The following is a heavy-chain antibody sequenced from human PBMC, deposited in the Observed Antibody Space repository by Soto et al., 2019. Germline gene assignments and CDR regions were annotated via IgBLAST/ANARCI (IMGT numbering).Heavy chain of an antibody. J-gene: IGHJ1*01. CDR1: GYTFTGYY. CDR3: ARDRRVVVAATQASGYFQH. Sequence: GASVKVSCKASGYTFTGYYMHWVRQAPGQGLEWMGWINPNSGGTNYAQKFQGWVTMTRDTSISTAYMELSRLRSDDTAVYYCARDRRVVVAATQASGYFQHWGQGTLVTSPQ. CDR2: INPNSGGT. D-gene: IGHD2-15*01. V-gene: IGHV1-2*04.